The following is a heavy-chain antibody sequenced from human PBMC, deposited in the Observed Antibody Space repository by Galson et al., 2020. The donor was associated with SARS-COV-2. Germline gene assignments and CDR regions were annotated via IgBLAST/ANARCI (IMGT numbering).Heavy chain of an antibody. V-gene: IGHV3-74*01. J-gene: IGHJ4*02. D-gene: IGHD3-10*01. Sequence: TGGSLRLSCAASGFTFSTYWMHWVRQAPGKGLVWVSRVHIDGTTTKYADSVKGRFTISRDNAKNTLYLQMNSLRADDTAVYYCVRESSASGSYFSDYWGQGTLVTVSS. CDR3: VRESSASGSYFSDY. CDR1: GFTFSTYW. CDR2: VHIDGTTT.